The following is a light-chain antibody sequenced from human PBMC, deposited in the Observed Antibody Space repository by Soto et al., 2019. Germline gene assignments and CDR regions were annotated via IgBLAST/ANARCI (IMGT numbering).Light chain of an antibody. Sequence: QSVLTQPPSVSGTPGQRVTISCSGGISNLGTNYVHWFQQLPGTAPKVLSNRDNQRPSGVPDRFSGSKSGTSASLAISGLRSEDEAEYYCAAWDDTVRSYVFGTGTKVTVL. CDR3: AAWDDTVRSYV. CDR2: RDN. J-gene: IGLJ1*01. CDR1: ISNLGTNY. V-gene: IGLV1-47*01.